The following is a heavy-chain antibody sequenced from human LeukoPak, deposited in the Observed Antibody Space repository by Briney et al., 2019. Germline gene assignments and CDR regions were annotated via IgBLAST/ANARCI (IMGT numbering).Heavy chain of an antibody. CDR1: GFTFSSYA. Sequence: GGSLRLSCAASGFTFSSYAMSWVRQAPGKGLEWVSAISGSGGSTYYADSVKGRFTISRDNSKNTLYLQMNSLRAEDTAVYYCAKDPGDYDVSPDAFDIWGQGTMVTVSS. V-gene: IGHV3-23*01. CDR3: AKDPGDYDVSPDAFDI. D-gene: IGHD3-16*01. CDR2: ISGSGGST. J-gene: IGHJ3*02.